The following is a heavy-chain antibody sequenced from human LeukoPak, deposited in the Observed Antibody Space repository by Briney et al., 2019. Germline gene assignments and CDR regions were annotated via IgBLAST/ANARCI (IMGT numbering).Heavy chain of an antibody. CDR1: GFTVSSDN. D-gene: IGHD3-10*01. V-gene: IGHV3-53*01. CDR3: ARVAVYGSGSDHHYCSVQ. J-gene: IGHJ4*02. Sequence: QPGGSLRLSCAAYGFTVSSDNINCGRQAPGKGLEWVSVIYSGGTTSYADSVKGRFTISRDNSKNTLFLQLNSLIAEDTAVYYCARVAVYGSGSDHHYCSVQWGQGTLVTVSS. CDR2: IYSGGTT.